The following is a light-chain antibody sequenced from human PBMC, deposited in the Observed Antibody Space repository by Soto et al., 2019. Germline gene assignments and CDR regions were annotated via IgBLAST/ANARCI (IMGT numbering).Light chain of an antibody. CDR1: QSIRTW. CDR2: GAS. V-gene: IGKV1-5*01. CDR3: QQDNSHNT. Sequence: DIQMTQSPSTLSASVGDRVTITCRASQSIRTWFGWYQQQPGKAPQILLSGASGLQGGVPPSFSGSGSGTQFTLTITSLQPDDVATYYCQQDNSHNTFGGGTKVEIK. J-gene: IGKJ4*01.